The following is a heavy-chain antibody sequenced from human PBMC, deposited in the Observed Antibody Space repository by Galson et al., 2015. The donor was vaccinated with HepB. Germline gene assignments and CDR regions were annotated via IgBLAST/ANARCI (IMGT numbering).Heavy chain of an antibody. CDR2: IIPILGIA. J-gene: IGHJ6*02. V-gene: IGHV1-69*04. D-gene: IGHD6-19*01. Sequence: SVKVSCKASGGTFSSYTISWVRRAPGQGLEWMGRIIPILGIASYAQKFQGRVTITADKSTSTAYMELSSLRSEDTAVYYCARDPDDLYSSGWYGMDVWGQGTTVTVSS. CDR3: ARDPDDLYSSGWYGMDV. CDR1: GGTFSSYT.